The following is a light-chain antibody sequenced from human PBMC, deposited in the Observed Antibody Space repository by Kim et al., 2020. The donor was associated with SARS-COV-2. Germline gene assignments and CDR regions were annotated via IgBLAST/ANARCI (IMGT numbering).Light chain of an antibody. CDR1: NVRSYN. CDR3: QVWDSSMYV. J-gene: IGLJ1*01. Sequence: VATGQTARIPWGGNNVRSYNVHWYQPKPGQAPVLVIYRDTNRPSGIPGRFSGSNSGNTATLTISRAQAGDEADYYCQVWDSSMYVFGTGTKVTVL. V-gene: IGLV3-9*01. CDR2: RDT.